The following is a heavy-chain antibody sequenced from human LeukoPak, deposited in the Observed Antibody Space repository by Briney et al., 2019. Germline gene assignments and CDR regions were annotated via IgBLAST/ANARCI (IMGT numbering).Heavy chain of an antibody. CDR3: ARFGIEMATTPRGFDY. CDR1: GGSLSSSNYY. J-gene: IGHJ4*02. V-gene: IGHV4-39*01. Sequence: PSETLSLTCTVSGGSLSSSNYYWGWLRQPPGTGLEWVGSIYYSGSTYYNPPLKRRAPITVHTSKNQFSLKLSSVTAADTAVYSCARFGIEMATTPRGFDYWGQGTLVTVSS. CDR2: IYYSGST. D-gene: IGHD5-24*01.